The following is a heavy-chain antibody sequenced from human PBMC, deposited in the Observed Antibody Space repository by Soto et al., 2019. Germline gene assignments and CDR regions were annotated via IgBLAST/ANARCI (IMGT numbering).Heavy chain of an antibody. CDR3: ARDYYYDRRSSSVIGSEP. V-gene: IGHV3-74*01. Sequence: GGYLSLSCVASEFTCSKYWMHWVLQAPGKGLVWVSRIDMDGTKPAYADPVKGRFTVSRDNANNTLYLQMNSLGVEDTAINYFARDYYYDRRSSSVIGSEPWGQGTLATVAS. CDR2: IDMDGTKP. J-gene: IGHJ5*02. CDR1: EFTCSKYW. D-gene: IGHD3-22*01.